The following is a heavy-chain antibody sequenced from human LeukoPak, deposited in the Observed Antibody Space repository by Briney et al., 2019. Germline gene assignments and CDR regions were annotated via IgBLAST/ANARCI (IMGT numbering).Heavy chain of an antibody. J-gene: IGHJ4*02. V-gene: IGHV3-66*01. CDR3: ARGGATRYCTNGVCHYFDY. Sequence: GGSLRLSCAASGFTVSNNYMSWVRQAPGKGLVWVSVIFSGGSTNYADSVKGRLTISRDISKNTLYLQMNSLRAEDTAVYYCARGGATRYCTNGVCHYFDYWGQGTLVTVSS. CDR2: IFSGGST. CDR1: GFTVSNNY. D-gene: IGHD2-8*01.